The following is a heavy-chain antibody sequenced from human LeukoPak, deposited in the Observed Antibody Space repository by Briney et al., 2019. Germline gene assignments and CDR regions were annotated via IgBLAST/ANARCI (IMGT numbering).Heavy chain of an antibody. V-gene: IGHV4-4*02. D-gene: IGHD3-22*01. CDR3: ARGRDDYDTSGYLPFQH. J-gene: IGHJ1*01. CDR1: GGSITSTNY. CDR2: VNLQGST. Sequence: PSETLSLTCGVSGGSITSTNYWTWVRQPPGKGLEWIGEVNLQGSTNYNPSLMGRVAISVDMSENHISLQLTSVTAADTAVYYCARGRDDYDTSGYLPFQHWGQGTLVTVSS.